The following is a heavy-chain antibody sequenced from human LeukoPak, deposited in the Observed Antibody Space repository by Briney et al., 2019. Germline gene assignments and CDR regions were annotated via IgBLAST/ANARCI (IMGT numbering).Heavy chain of an antibody. V-gene: IGHV4-4*07. CDR2: IYTSGST. D-gene: IGHD2-2*02. CDR3: ARGKGDWDIVVVPAAISWFDP. J-gene: IGHJ5*02. CDR1: GGSISSYY. Sequence: PSETLSLTCTVSGGSISSYYWSWIRQPAGKGLEWIGRIYTSGSTNYNPSLKSRVTISVDTSKNQFSLKLSSVTAADTAVYYCARGKGDWDIVVVPAAISWFDPWGQGTLVTVSS.